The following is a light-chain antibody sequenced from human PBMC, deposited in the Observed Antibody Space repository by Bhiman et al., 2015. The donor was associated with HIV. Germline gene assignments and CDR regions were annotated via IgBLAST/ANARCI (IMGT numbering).Light chain of an antibody. CDR2: DVS. Sequence: QSALTQPASVSGSPGQSVTISCTGTSSDVGGYHYVSWYHQHPGKAPKLMIYDVSKRPSGVPDRFSGSKSGNTASLTFSGLPAEDAADYYCCSYAGSYAVVFGGGTKLTVL. V-gene: IGLV2-11*01. CDR1: SSDVGGYHY. J-gene: IGLJ2*01. CDR3: CSYAGSYAVV.